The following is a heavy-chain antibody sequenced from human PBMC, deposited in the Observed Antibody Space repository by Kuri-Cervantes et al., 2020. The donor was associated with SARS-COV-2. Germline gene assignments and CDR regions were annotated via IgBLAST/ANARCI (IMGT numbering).Heavy chain of an antibody. J-gene: IGHJ6*02. D-gene: IGHD6-13*01. V-gene: IGHV3-21*04. CDR2: ISSSSSYI. Sequence: LSLTCAASGFTFSSYSMNWVRQAPGKGLEWVSSISSSSSYIYYADSVKGRFTISRDNAKNSLYLQMNSLRAEDTAVYYCAKEEQQLVPAMDVWGQGTTVTSSS. CDR1: GFTFSSYS. CDR3: AKEEQQLVPAMDV.